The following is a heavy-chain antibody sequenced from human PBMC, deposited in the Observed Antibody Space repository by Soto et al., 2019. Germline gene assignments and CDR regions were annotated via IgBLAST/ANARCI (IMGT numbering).Heavy chain of an antibody. V-gene: IGHV4-39*01. CDR3: ASRRGGSSWFDF. D-gene: IGHD6-13*01. Sequence: QLQLQESGPGLVKPSETLSLTCTVSGGSISSSSYYWGWIRQPPGKGLEWIGNIYHSGSAYYNPSLKSRVTMSADMSNNQFSLKLYSVTAADTAVYYCASRRGGSSWFDFLGQGTLVTVSS. CDR1: GGSISSSSYY. J-gene: IGHJ4*02. CDR2: IYHSGSA.